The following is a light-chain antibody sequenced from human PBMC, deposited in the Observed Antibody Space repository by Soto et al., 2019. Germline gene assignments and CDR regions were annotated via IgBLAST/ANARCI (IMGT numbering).Light chain of an antibody. Sequence: QSVLTQPPSASGTPGQRVSISCSGSSSKIAVKSENWYQQVPGTAPKLIIYATNYRPSGVPDRFSGSKSGTSASLAISGLQSDDEADYFCSSWDDSLNGPIFGGATKVTVL. V-gene: IGLV1-44*01. CDR1: SSKIAVKS. CDR2: ATN. CDR3: SSWDDSLNGPI. J-gene: IGLJ2*01.